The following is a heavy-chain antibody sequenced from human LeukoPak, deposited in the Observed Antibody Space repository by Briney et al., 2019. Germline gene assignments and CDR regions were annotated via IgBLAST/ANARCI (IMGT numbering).Heavy chain of an antibody. CDR2: ISDSGST. CDR3: ARGRFGEYPGDI. CDR1: GGSISYGTYY. D-gene: IGHD3-10*01. V-gene: IGHV4-31*03. J-gene: IGHJ3*02. Sequence: PSETLSLTCTVSGGSISYGTYYWSWIRQHTGKGLEWIGYISDSGSTYYNPSLKSRVTISVDTSSNQFSLKLRSVTAADTALYYCARGRFGEYPGDIWGQGTTVTVSS.